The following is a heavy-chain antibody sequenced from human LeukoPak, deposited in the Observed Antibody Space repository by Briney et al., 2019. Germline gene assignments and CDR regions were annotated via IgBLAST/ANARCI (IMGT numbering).Heavy chain of an antibody. D-gene: IGHD1-26*01. CDR2: IIWSGGST. Sequence: GGSLRLSCAASEFTFDDYGMSWVRQAPGKGLEWVSGIIWSGGSTGYVDSVKGRFTISRDNAKNSLYLQMNSLRDDDMALYYCARGNSGSYSQDWFDPWGQGTLVIVSS. J-gene: IGHJ5*02. CDR3: ARGNSGSYSQDWFDP. CDR1: EFTFDDYG. V-gene: IGHV3-20*04.